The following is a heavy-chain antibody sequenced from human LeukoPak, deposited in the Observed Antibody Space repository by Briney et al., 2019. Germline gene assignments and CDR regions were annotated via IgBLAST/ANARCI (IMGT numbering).Heavy chain of an antibody. V-gene: IGHV3-74*03. CDR2: ISVDGRST. CDR1: EFSLNSYW. Sequence: GGSLRLSCEAYEFSLNSYWMHWVRQAPGEGPVWVSRISVDGRSTAYADSVKGRFTISRDNAKDTLYLGMNSLRADDTAVYYCAREGYSTGWYFFDNWGRGTRVTVSS. CDR3: AREGYSTGWYFFDN. D-gene: IGHD6-13*01. J-gene: IGHJ4*02.